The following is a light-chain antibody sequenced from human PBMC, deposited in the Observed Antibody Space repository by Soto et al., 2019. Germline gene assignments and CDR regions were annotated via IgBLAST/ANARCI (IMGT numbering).Light chain of an antibody. Sequence: DIQMTQSPSTLSASVGDRVTITCRASQSIGGWLAWYQQRPGKAPRLLIFDASSVESGVPSRFSGSRSGTTFTFAISSLQPEDFATYYCQHYHSYPYTFGQGTRLEIK. CDR1: QSIGGW. V-gene: IGKV1-5*01. CDR2: DAS. J-gene: IGKJ2*01. CDR3: QHYHSYPYT.